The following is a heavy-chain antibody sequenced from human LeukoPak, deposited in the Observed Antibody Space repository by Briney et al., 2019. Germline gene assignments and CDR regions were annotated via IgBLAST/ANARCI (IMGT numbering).Heavy chain of an antibody. D-gene: IGHD1-26*01. J-gene: IGHJ5*02. Sequence: GGSLRLSCTASGFTFSAYGMNWVRQAPGKGLEWVSAISGSGGRTYYADSVKGRFTISRDNSKNTLYLQINSLRAEDTAVYYCAKDVGDGRELLLDPWGQGTLVTVSS. V-gene: IGHV3-23*01. CDR2: ISGSGGRT. CDR3: AKDVGDGRELLLDP. CDR1: GFTFSAYG.